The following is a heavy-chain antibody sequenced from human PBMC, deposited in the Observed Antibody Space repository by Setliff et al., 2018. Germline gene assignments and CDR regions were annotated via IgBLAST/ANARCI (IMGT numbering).Heavy chain of an antibody. J-gene: IGHJ5*02. D-gene: IGHD2-8*01. Sequence: GASVKVSCKASGGTLSEYSFSWIRQVPGQGPEWMGGIIPSFGPAKYAQKFQGRVTIIAAATTTTVYMELSSLTFEDTAVYYCAKAAIPGYCTFNASCYNWFDTWGRGSLVTVSS. CDR1: GGTLSEYS. V-gene: IGHV1-69*13. CDR2: IIPSFGPA. CDR3: AKAAIPGYCTFNASCYNWFDT.